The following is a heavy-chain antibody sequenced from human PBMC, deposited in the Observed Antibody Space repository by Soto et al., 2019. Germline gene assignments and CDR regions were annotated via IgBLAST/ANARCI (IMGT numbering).Heavy chain of an antibody. CDR3: ARDRGRFSSTSLYYYGMDV. Sequence: GGSLRLSCAASGFTFSSYGMHWARQAPGKGLEWVAVIWYDGSNKYYADSVKGRFTISRDNSKNTLYLQMNSLRAEDTAVYYCARDRGRFSSTSLYYYGMDVWGQGTTVTVSS. J-gene: IGHJ6*02. CDR1: GFTFSSYG. D-gene: IGHD2-2*01. V-gene: IGHV3-33*01. CDR2: IWYDGSNK.